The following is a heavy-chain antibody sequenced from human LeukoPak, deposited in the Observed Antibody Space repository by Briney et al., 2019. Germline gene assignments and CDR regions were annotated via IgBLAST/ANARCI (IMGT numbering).Heavy chain of an antibody. CDR1: GGSFSGYC. J-gene: IGHJ4*02. Sequence: SETLSLTCAVYGGSFSGYCWSCIRQPPGKGLEWIGEINHSGSTTYNPSLKSRVTISVDTSKNQFSLKLSSVTAADTAVYYCARGVRRAYYDFWSGYYFDYWGQGTLVTVSS. D-gene: IGHD3-3*01. V-gene: IGHV4-34*01. CDR3: ARGVRRAYYDFWSGYYFDY. CDR2: INHSGST.